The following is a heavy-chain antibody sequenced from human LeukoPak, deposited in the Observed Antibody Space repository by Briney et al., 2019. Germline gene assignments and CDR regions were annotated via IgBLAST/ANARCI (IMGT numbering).Heavy chain of an antibody. CDR1: GGSISSYY. Sequence: SETLSLTCTVSGGSISSYYWSWIRQPAGKGLEWIGRTYTSGSTNYNPSLKSRVTMSVDTSKNQFSLKLSSVTAADTAVYYCARSKVVVPAAISYYYYMDVWGKGTTVTVSS. D-gene: IGHD2-2*01. J-gene: IGHJ6*03. V-gene: IGHV4-4*07. CDR3: ARSKVVVPAAISYYYYMDV. CDR2: TYTSGST.